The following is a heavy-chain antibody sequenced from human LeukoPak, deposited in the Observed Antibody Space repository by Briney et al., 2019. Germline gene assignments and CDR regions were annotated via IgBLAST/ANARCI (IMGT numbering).Heavy chain of an antibody. CDR2: IYYSGST. J-gene: IGHJ4*02. CDR3: ARDCYYDSSGYYGGYFDY. D-gene: IGHD3-22*01. V-gene: IGHV4-31*03. CDR1: GGSISSGGYY. Sequence: SETLSLTCTVSGGSISSGGYYWSWIRQHPGKGLEWIGYIYYSGSTYYNPSLKSRVTISVDTSKNQFSLKLSSVTAADTAVYYCARDCYYDSSGYYGGYFDYWGQGTLVTVFS.